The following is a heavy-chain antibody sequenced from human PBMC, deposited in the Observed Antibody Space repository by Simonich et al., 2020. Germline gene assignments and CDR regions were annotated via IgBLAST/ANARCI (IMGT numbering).Heavy chain of an antibody. CDR2: IYYRGST. CDR1: GGPISSYY. Sequence: QVQLQESGPGLVKPSETLSLTCTVSGGPISSYYWGWIRQPPGKGLGWIGYIYYRGSTNYNPSLTGRVTIAVDTSKNQFSLKLSSVTAADTAVYYCARGGLYFDYWGQGTLVTVSS. D-gene: IGHD2-15*01. J-gene: IGHJ4*02. V-gene: IGHV4-59*01. CDR3: ARGGLYFDY.